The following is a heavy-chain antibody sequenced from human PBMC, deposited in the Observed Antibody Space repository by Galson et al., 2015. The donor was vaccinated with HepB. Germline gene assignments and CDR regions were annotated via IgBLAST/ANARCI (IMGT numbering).Heavy chain of an antibody. CDR3: ARSVGTAGPGFDY. J-gene: IGHJ4*01. Sequence: SVKVSCKASGGTFSSYTISWVRQAPGQGLEWMGRIIPILGIANYAQKFQGRVTITADKSTSTAYMELSSLRSEDTAVYYCARSVGTAGPGFDYWGQGTLVTVSS. V-gene: IGHV1-69*02. D-gene: IGHD1-14*01. CDR2: IIPILGIA. CDR1: GGTFSSYT.